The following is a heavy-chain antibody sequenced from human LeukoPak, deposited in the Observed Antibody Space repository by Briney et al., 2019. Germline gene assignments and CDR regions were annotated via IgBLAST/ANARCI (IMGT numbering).Heavy chain of an antibody. CDR2: ISGSGGST. V-gene: IGHV3-23*01. D-gene: IGHD2-2*01. J-gene: IGHJ4*02. Sequence: GGSLRLSCEASGFTFSSCGMSWVRQAPGKGLEWVSAISGSGGSTYYADSVKGRFTISRDNSKNTLYLQMNSLRAEDTAVYYCAKDNVDIVVVPAAYFDYWGQGTLVTVSS. CDR3: AKDNVDIVVVPAAYFDY. CDR1: GFTFSSCG.